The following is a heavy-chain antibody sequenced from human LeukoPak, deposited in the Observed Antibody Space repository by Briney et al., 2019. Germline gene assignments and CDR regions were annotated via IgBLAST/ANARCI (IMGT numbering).Heavy chain of an antibody. V-gene: IGHV1-8*01. D-gene: IGHD2-15*01. J-gene: IGHJ5*02. CDR2: MNPNSGNT. Sequence: ASVKVSCKASGYTFTSYDINWVRHATGQGLEWMGWMNPNSGNTGYAQKFQGRVTMTRNTSISTAYMELSSLRSEDTAVYYCARGGRWPKENWFDPWGQGTLVTVSS. CDR3: ARGGRWPKENWFDP. CDR1: GYTFTSYD.